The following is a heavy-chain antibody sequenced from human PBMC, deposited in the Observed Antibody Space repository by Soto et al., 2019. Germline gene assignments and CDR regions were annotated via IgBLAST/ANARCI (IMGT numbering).Heavy chain of an antibody. CDR1: GFSFSTYA. CDR2: ISAGGGNT. V-gene: IGHV3-23*01. CDR3: AKHAEYQLVSWFDP. D-gene: IGHD2-2*01. Sequence: EVQLLESGGGLVQPGGSLRLSCAVSGFSFSTYAMSWVRQAPGKGLEWVSGISAGGGNTYYADSVRGRFTISRDNSKDTLYLKITSLRAEDTAFYYCAKHAEYQLVSWFDPWGQGNLVTVSS. J-gene: IGHJ5*02.